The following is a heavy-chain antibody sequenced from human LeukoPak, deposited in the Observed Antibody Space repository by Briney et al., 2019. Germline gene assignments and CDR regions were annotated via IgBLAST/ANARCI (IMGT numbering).Heavy chain of an antibody. CDR3: AREPIKQLWFRVAGTSDAFDI. J-gene: IGHJ3*02. V-gene: IGHV1-69*05. CDR2: IIPIFGTA. Sequence: AASVKVSCKASGGTFSSYAISWVRQAPGQGLEWMGRIIPIFGTANYAQKFQGRVTITTDESTSTAYMELSSLRSEDTAVYYCAREPIKQLWFRVAGTSDAFDIWGQGTMVTVPS. CDR1: GGTFSSYA. D-gene: IGHD5-18*01.